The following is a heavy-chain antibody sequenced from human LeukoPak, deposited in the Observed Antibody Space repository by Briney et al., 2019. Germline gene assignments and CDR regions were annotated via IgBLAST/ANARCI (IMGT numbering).Heavy chain of an antibody. CDR2: IYYSGST. CDR1: GGSLSSYY. CDR3: AIVVSDYYDSSGYLDY. Sequence: SETLSLTCTVSGGSLSSYYWSWIRQPPGKGLEWIGYIYYSGSTNYNPSLKSRVTISVDTSKNQFSLKLSSVTAADTAVYYCAIVVSDYYDSSGYLDYRGQGTLVTVSS. D-gene: IGHD3-22*01. V-gene: IGHV4-59*01. J-gene: IGHJ4*02.